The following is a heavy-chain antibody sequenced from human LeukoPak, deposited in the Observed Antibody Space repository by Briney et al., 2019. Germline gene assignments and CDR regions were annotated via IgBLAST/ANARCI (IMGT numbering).Heavy chain of an antibody. J-gene: IGHJ4*02. Sequence: GVSQTLSCAASSFTFSGYAMRCVRQSPGKGLEWVSAISGGGGTTYYAYYADSVKGRFTISRDNSKNTLYLLMNSLRAEDTPVHYCAKFYDILTGYIDYWGQGTLVTVSS. V-gene: IGHV3-23*01. CDR1: SFTFSGYA. CDR3: AKFYDILTGYIDY. CDR2: ISGGGGTTYYA. D-gene: IGHD3-9*01.